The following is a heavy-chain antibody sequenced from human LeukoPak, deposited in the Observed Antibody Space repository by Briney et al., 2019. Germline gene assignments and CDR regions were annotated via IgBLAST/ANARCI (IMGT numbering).Heavy chain of an antibody. Sequence: GGSLRLSCAASGFTFSKYWMLWVRQAPGKGLESVSRINTDGTVTTYADSVKGRFTVSRDNADNTMFLQMNSVRDEDTAVYYCASASSGWYRGSYWGQGTLVTVSS. CDR1: GFTFSKYW. CDR2: INTDGTVT. CDR3: ASASSGWYRGSY. D-gene: IGHD6-19*01. V-gene: IGHV3-74*01. J-gene: IGHJ4*02.